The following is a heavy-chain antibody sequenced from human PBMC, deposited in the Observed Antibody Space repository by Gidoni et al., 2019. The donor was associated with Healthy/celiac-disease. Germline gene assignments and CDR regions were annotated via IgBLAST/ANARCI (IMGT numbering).Heavy chain of an antibody. CDR2: INHSGST. D-gene: IGHD1-1*01. V-gene: IGHV4-34*01. Sequence: QVQLQQWGAGLLKPSETLSLTCAVYGGSFSGYYWSWIRQPPGKGLEWIGEINHSGSTNYNPSLKSRVTISVDTSKNQFSLKLSSVTAADTAVYYCARGRATRGMDVWGQGTTVTVSS. CDR1: GGSFSGYY. J-gene: IGHJ6*02. CDR3: ARGRATRGMDV.